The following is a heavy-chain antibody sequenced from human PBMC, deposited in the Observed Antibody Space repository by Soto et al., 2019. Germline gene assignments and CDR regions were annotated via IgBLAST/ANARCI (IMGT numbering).Heavy chain of an antibody. J-gene: IGHJ6*03. CDR2: ISGSGGST. CDR1: GFTFSSYA. V-gene: IGHV3-23*01. Sequence: PGGSLRLSCAASGFTFSSYAMSWVRQAPGKGLEWVSAISGSGGSTYYADSVKGRFTISRDNSKNTLYLQMNSLRAEDTAVYYCAKGYYDFWSGYYPYNYYYYMDVWGKGTTVTVSS. D-gene: IGHD3-3*01. CDR3: AKGYYDFWSGYYPYNYYYYMDV.